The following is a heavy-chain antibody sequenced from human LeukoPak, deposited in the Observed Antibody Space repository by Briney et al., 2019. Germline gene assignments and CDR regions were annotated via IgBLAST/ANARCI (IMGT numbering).Heavy chain of an antibody. V-gene: IGHV1-46*01. D-gene: IGHD3-22*01. Sequence: ASVKVSCKAFGYTFTSNYMHWVRQAPGQGPEWMGVISPSGGSTTYAQKFQGRVTLTRDMSTSTDYLELSSLRSEDTAVYYCARDYYDSSGYYYVFSAPLPDYWGQGTLVTVSS. CDR2: ISPSGGST. CDR1: GYTFTSNY. CDR3: ARDYYDSSGYYYVFSAPLPDY. J-gene: IGHJ4*02.